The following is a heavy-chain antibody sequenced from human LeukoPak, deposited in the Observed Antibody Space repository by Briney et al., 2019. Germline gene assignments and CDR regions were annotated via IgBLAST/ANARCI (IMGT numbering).Heavy chain of an antibody. V-gene: IGHV4-30-2*01. CDR1: GGSISSGGHS. CDR2: IYHGGST. CDR3: ARQGYYYYGIDV. J-gene: IGHJ6*02. Sequence: SETLSLTCYVSGGSISSGGHSWTWVRQPPGKGLEWVGYIYHGGSTYYNPSLKSRLTISIDTSKNQFSLKLSSVTAADTAVYYCARQGYYYYGIDVWGQGTTVTVSS.